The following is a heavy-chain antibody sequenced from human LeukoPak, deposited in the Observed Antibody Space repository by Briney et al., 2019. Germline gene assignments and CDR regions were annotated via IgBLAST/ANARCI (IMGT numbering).Heavy chain of an antibody. CDR3: AREAVRYYDSSGYGASDI. Sequence: PGGSLRLSCAASGFTFSSYEMNWVRQAPGKGLEWVSYISSSGSTIYYADSVKGRFTISRDNAKNSLYLQMNSLRAEDTAVYYCAREAVRYYDSSGYGASDIWGQGTMVTVSS. CDR2: ISSSGSTI. CDR1: GFTFSSYE. V-gene: IGHV3-48*03. J-gene: IGHJ3*02. D-gene: IGHD3-22*01.